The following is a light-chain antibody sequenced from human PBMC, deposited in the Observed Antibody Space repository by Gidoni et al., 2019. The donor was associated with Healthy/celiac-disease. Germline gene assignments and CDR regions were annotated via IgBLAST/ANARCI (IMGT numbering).Light chain of an antibody. J-gene: IGKJ4*01. CDR3: QQSYSTPPFT. CDR2: AAS. V-gene: IGKV1-39*01. Sequence: DIQMTQSPSSLSASVGDRVTITCRASQSISSYLNWYQQKPGKAPKLLIYAASSLQSGVPSRFSGSGSGTGFTLTISSLQPEDFATYYCQQSYSTPPFTFGGGTKVEIK. CDR1: QSISSY.